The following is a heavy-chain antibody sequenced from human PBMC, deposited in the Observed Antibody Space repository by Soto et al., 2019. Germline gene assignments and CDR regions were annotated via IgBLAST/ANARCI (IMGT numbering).Heavy chain of an antibody. J-gene: IGHJ4*02. Sequence: GGSLRLSCTASVFTFNTHWMHWVRQAPGKGLVWVSRIYFDGITTNYADSVKGRLTVSRDNAKNTVYLHVNTLRDEDTAVYYCARGGAMGVDYWGQGTLVTVSS. D-gene: IGHD1-26*01. CDR2: IYFDGITT. V-gene: IGHV3-74*01. CDR3: ARGGAMGVDY. CDR1: VFTFNTHW.